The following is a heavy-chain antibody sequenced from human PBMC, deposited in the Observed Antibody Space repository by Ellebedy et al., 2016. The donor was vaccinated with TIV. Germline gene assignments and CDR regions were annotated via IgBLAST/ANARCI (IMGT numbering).Heavy chain of an antibody. CDR1: GFTFSSFS. CDR2: IRYDGSNR. Sequence: GESLKISCAASGFTFSSFSMRWVRQAPGKGLEWVALIRYDGSNRDYADSVKGRFTISRDNSKNTLYLQMNSLRTEDTAVYYCAVIAVATDYWGQGALVTVSS. J-gene: IGHJ4*02. D-gene: IGHD6-19*01. CDR3: AVIAVATDY. V-gene: IGHV3-30*02.